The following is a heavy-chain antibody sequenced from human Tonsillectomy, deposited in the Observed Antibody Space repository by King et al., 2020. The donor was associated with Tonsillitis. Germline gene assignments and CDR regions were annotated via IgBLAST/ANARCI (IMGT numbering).Heavy chain of an antibody. D-gene: IGHD1-14*01. CDR2: IKQDGSEK. J-gene: IGHJ4*02. CDR1: GFSFSNYW. CDR3: ARVATTTDYFDY. V-gene: IGHV3-7*03. Sequence: VQLVQSGGGLVQPGGSLRLSCAASGFSFSNYWMYWVRQAPGRGLEWVAKIKQDGSEKYYVDSVKGRFTISRDNAKNSLYLQMNSLRAEDTARYYCARVATTTDYFDYWGQGTLVTVSS.